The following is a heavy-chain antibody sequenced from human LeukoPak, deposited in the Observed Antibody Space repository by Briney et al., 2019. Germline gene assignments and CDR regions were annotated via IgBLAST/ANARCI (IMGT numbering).Heavy chain of an antibody. Sequence: GESLKISCKGSGYSFTSYWIGWVRQMPGKGLEWMGIIYPGDSDTRYSPSFRGQVTISADKSISTAYLQWSSLKASDTAMYYCARHVSYYDSSGYYYGGWFDPWGQGTLVTVSS. D-gene: IGHD3-22*01. CDR2: IYPGDSDT. CDR1: GYSFTSYW. CDR3: ARHVSYYDSSGYYYGGWFDP. V-gene: IGHV5-51*01. J-gene: IGHJ5*02.